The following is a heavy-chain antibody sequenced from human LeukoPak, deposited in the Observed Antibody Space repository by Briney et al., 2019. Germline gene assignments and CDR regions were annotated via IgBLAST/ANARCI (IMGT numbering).Heavy chain of an antibody. CDR3: AREQTGDQNFDY. V-gene: IGHV4-59*12. CDR1: GGSISSLY. D-gene: IGHD7-27*01. Sequence: SETLSLTCSVSGGSISSLYWSWIRQPPGKGLEWIGYIYYTGSTNYNPSLKSRVTMFVDMSKNQFSLRLSSVTAADTAVYYCAREQTGDQNFDYWGQGTLVTVSS. CDR2: IYYTGST. J-gene: IGHJ4*02.